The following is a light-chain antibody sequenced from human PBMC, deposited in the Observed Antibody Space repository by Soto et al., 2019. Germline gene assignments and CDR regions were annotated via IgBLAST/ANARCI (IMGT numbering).Light chain of an antibody. CDR3: HQSAT. V-gene: IGKV3-11*01. CDR1: QSVSSY. J-gene: IGKJ5*01. CDR2: DAS. Sequence: EIGLTLSAATLSLYPGERATLSCRASQSVSSYLAWYQQKPGQAPRLLIYDASNRATGIPARFSGSGSGTDFTLTISSLEPEDFAVYYCHQSATFGQGTRLDIK.